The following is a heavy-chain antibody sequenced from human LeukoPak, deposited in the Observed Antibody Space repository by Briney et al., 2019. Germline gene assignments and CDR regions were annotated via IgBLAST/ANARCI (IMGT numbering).Heavy chain of an antibody. J-gene: IGHJ4*02. CDR1: GFTFSHYA. CDR3: ASDPSIVATIWTDY. CDR2: ISFDGSNK. D-gene: IGHD5-12*01. V-gene: IGHV3-30-3*01. Sequence: PGGSLRLSCSASGFTFSHYAVSWVRQVPGKGLEWVAVISFDGSNKYYAESVRGRFTISRDNSKSTLYLQMSSLRAEDTAVYYCASDPSIVATIWTDYWGQGTLVTVSS.